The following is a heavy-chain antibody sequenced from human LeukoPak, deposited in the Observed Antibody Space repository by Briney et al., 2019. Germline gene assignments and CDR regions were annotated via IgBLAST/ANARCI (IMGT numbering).Heavy chain of an antibody. CDR3: ARDWGTAIVNYYYMDV. CDR2: INHSGST. J-gene: IGHJ6*03. CDR1: AGSFSGYY. V-gene: IGHV4-34*01. D-gene: IGHD5-18*01. Sequence: SETLSLTCAVYAGSFSGYYWSWIRQPPGAGLEWIGEINHSGSTNYNPSLKSRVTISVDTSKNQFSLKLSSVTAADTAVYYCARDWGTAIVNYYYMDVWGKGTTVTVSS.